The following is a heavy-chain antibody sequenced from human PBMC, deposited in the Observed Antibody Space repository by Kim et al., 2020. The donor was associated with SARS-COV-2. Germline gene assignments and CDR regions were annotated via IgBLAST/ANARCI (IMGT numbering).Heavy chain of an antibody. CDR2: IYTSGST. D-gene: IGHD1-26*01. J-gene: IGHJ5*02. CDR1: GGSISSYY. CDR3: ATSRPSVGESWFDP. V-gene: IGHV4-4*07. Sequence: SETLSLTCTVSGGSISSYYWSWIRQPAGKGLEWIGRIYTSGSTNYNPSLKSRVTMSVDTSKNQFSLKLSSVTAADTAVYYCATSRPSVGESWFDPWGQGTLVTVSS.